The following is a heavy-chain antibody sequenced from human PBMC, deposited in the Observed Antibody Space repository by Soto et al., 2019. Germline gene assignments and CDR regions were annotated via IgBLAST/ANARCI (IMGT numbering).Heavy chain of an antibody. CDR1: GFTFSSYE. D-gene: IGHD5-18*01. CDR2: ISSSGSTI. CDR3: ARMGLRGYSYGYLFDYYGVDV. Sequence: GGSLRLSCAASGFTFSSYEMNWVRQAPGKGLEWVSYISSSGSTIYYADSVKGRFTISRDNAKNSLYLQMNSLRAEDTAVYYCARMGLRGYSYGYLFDYYGVDVWGQGTTVTVSS. V-gene: IGHV3-48*03. J-gene: IGHJ6*02.